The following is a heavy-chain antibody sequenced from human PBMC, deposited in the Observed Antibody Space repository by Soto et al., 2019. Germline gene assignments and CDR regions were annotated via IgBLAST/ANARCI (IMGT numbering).Heavy chain of an antibody. CDR2: INSDGSST. Sequence: GSLRLSCAASGFTFSSYWMHWVRQAPGKGLVWVSRINSDGSSTSYADSVKGRFTISRDNAKNSLYLQMSSLYSEDTAVYYCARGSEPAYSSSYVNGDYWGQGTLVTVSS. J-gene: IGHJ4*02. CDR1: GFTFSSYW. CDR3: ARGSEPAYSSSYVNGDY. D-gene: IGHD6-13*01. V-gene: IGHV3-74*01.